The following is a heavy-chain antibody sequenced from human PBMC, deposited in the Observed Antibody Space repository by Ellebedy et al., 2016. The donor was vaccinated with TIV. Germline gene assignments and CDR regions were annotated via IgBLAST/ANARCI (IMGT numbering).Heavy chain of an antibody. CDR1: GFTFGFSFSRYA. J-gene: IGHJ4*02. CDR3: AKGDYDILTGYYAY. V-gene: IGHV3-23*01. D-gene: IGHD3-9*01. CDR2: ISGSGGDA. Sequence: PGGSLRLSCAASGFTFGFSFSRYAMSWVRQAPGKGLEWVSAISGSGGDANYADAVKGRFTISRDNSKNTLYLQMNSLRAEDTAVYYCAKGDYDILTGYYAYWGQGTLVTVSS.